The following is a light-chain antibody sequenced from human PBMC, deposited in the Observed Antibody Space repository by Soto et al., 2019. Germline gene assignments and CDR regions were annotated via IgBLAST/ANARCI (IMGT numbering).Light chain of an antibody. V-gene: IGLV1-40*01. Sequence: QSVLTQPPSVSGAPGQRVTISCTGSSSNIGANYDVHWYQHLQGTAPRLLISGDSNRPSGVPDRFSGSKSGTSASLGITGLQAEDEADYYCQSYDSSLRGWVFGGGTKLTVL. CDR2: GDS. J-gene: IGLJ3*02. CDR3: QSYDSSLRGWV. CDR1: SSNIGANYD.